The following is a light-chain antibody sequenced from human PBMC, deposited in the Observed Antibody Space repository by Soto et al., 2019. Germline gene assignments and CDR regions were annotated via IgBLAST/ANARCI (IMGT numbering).Light chain of an antibody. CDR3: AAWDVSLSAV. CDR1: TSNIGSKF. Sequence: QAVVTQPPSASGTPGQRVTISCSGGTSNIGSKFVYWYQQLPGTAPKLLIYRDHQRPSGVPDRFSGSKAGTSASLAISGLRSEDEGDYYCAAWDVSLSAVFGGGTQLTVL. CDR2: RDH. J-gene: IGLJ3*02. V-gene: IGLV1-47*01.